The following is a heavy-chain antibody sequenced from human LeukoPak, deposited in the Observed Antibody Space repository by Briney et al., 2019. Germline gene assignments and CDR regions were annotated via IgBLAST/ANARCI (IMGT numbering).Heavy chain of an antibody. J-gene: IGHJ4*02. CDR2: INPNSGGT. D-gene: IGHD5-24*01. CDR3: ASGMATINSFDY. CDR1: GYTFTGYY. V-gene: IGHV1-2*02. Sequence: ASVKVSCKTSGYTFTGYYIHWVRQTPGQGLEWMGWINPNSGGTNYAQKFQGRVTMTRDTSFTTAHMDLSSLRSEDTAVYYCASGMATINSFDYWGQGTLVTVSS.